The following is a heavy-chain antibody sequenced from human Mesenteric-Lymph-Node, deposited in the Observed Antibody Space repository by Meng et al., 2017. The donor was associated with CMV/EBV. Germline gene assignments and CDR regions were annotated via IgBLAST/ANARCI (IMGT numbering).Heavy chain of an antibody. V-gene: IGHV1-69*05. J-gene: IGHJ4*02. CDR2: IIPIFGTA. Sequence: KPSGGTFSSYAISSVRQAPGQGLEWMGGIIPIFGTANYAQKFQGRVTITTDESTSTAYMELSSLRSEDTAVYYCAAFKSGSYWGSWDYWGQGTLVTVSS. CDR1: GGTFSSYA. CDR3: AAFKSGSYWGSWDY. D-gene: IGHD1-26*01.